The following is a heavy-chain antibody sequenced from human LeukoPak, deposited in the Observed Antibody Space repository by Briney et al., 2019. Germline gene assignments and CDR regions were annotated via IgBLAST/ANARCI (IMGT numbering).Heavy chain of an antibody. CDR1: GFTFTTFT. Sequence: GGSLRLSCAASGFTFTTFTRHWVGQAPGKGLEWVAVISYEGSNKYYADSEKGRFTISRDNSKNTLYLQMSSLRVEDTAVYYCAKRGSCSSTSCLATTFDYWGQGTLVTVSS. J-gene: IGHJ4*02. V-gene: IGHV3-30*04. CDR3: AKRGSCSSTSCLATTFDY. D-gene: IGHD2-2*01. CDR2: ISYEGSNK.